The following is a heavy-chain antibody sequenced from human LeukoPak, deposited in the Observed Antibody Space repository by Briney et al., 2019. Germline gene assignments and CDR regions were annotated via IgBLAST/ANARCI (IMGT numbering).Heavy chain of an antibody. CDR3: ARDWTTVTTSWFDP. Sequence: PGGSLRLSCAASGFTFSSYSMNWVRQAPGKGLEWVSSISSSSSYIYYADSVKGRFTISRDNAKNSLYLQMNSLRAEDTAVYYCARDWTTVTTSWFDPWGQGTLVIVSS. D-gene: IGHD4-17*01. V-gene: IGHV3-21*01. CDR1: GFTFSSYS. CDR2: ISSSSSYI. J-gene: IGHJ5*02.